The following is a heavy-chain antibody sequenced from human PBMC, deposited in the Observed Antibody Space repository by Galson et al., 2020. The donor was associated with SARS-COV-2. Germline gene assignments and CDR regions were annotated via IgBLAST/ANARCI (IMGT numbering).Heavy chain of an antibody. V-gene: IGHV3-7*05. D-gene: IGHD3-22*01. Sequence: GGSLRLSCAASGFTFSGYWMTWVRQAPGKGLEWVATTKQDGSEQYYVDSVKGRFAISKDNARSSLHLQMNTLRAEDTAVYYCARVRAKFVSSGYYRFDYWGQGTPVTVST. J-gene: IGHJ4*02. CDR1: GFTFSGYW. CDR3: ARVRAKFVSSGYYRFDY. CDR2: TKQDGSEQ.